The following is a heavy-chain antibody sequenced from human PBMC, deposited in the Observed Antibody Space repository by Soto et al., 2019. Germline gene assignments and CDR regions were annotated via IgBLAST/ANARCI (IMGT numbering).Heavy chain of an antibody. J-gene: IGHJ4*02. D-gene: IGHD1-20*01. CDR2: INPNSGGT. Sequence: QVQLVQSGAEVKNPGASVKVSCKASGYTFTDYYIHWVRQAPGQGLEWMGWINPNSGGTNFAQKFQGRVTMTSDTSISTAYMELSSLTSDDTAVYYCARGGGRYNTDYWGQGTLVTVSS. V-gene: IGHV1-2*02. CDR3: ARGGGRYNTDY. CDR1: GYTFTDYY.